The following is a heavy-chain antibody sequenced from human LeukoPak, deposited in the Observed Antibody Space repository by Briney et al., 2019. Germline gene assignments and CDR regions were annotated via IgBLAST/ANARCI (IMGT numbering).Heavy chain of an antibody. CDR1: GGSISSSIW. D-gene: IGHD3-16*01. CDR3: ARLDYGSGSSLDY. CDR2: IYHSGGT. J-gene: IGHJ4*02. V-gene: IGHV4-4*02. Sequence: SSETLSLTCTVSGGSISSSIWWSWVRQPPGKGLEWIGEIYHSGGTNYNPSLQSRVSISVDRSKNQFSLNLTSVTAADTAVYYCARLDYGSGSSLDYWGRGTLVTVS.